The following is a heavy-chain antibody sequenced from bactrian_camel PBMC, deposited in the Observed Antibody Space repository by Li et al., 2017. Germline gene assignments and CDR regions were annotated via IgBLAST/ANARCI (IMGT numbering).Heavy chain of an antibody. Sequence: VQLVESGGGSVQAGGSLKLSCAASGYIYSKGCMAWFRQGPGNEREGVADIEQGGSATYAVSVKGRFTISKDNAKNTLYLQMNNMKPEDTAMYYCAADLTRGCYRSDAEWRLSKDAYSYWGQGTQVTVS. D-gene: IGHD1*01. CDR2: IEQGGSA. V-gene: IGHV3S53*01. CDR1: GYIYSKGC. J-gene: IGHJ4*01. CDR3: AADLTRGCYRSDAEWRLSKDAYSY.